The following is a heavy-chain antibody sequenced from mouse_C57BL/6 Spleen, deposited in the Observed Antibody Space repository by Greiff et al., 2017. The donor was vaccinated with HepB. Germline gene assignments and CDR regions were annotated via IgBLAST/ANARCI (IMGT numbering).Heavy chain of an antibody. J-gene: IGHJ3*01. CDR3: ARDGPLFAY. CDR1: GYSFTGYY. Sequence: VQLKESGPGLVKPGASVKISCKASGYSFTGYYMNWVKQSPEKSLEWIGEINPSTGGTTYNQKFKAKATLTVDKSSSTAYMQLKSLTSEDSAVYYCARDGPLFAYWGQGTLVTVSA. D-gene: IGHD3-1*01. CDR2: INPSTGGT. V-gene: IGHV1-42*01.